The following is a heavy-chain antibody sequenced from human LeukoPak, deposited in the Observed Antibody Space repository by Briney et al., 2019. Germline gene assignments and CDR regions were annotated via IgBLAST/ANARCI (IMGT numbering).Heavy chain of an antibody. CDR2: ISSSSSYT. Sequence: GGSLRLSCAAPGFTFSDYYMSWIRQAPGKGLEWVSYISSSSSYTNYADSVKGRFTISRDNAKNSLYLQMNSLRAEDTAVYYCARDVVRGVIIHYFDYWGQGTLVTVSS. D-gene: IGHD3-10*01. CDR3: ARDVVRGVIIHYFDY. V-gene: IGHV3-11*06. CDR1: GFTFSDYY. J-gene: IGHJ4*02.